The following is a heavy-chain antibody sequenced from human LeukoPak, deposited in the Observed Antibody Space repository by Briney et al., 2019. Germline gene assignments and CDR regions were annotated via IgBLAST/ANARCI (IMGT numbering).Heavy chain of an antibody. CDR3: AKSPRGGNLLWDY. D-gene: IGHD4-23*01. J-gene: IGHJ4*02. CDR1: GFTFSSYA. Sequence: PGGSLRLSCAASGFTFSSYAMSWVRQAPGKGLEGVSAISGSCGSTYYADAVKGRFTISRDNSKNTLYLQMNSLRAEDTAVYYCAKSPRGGNLLWDYWGQGTLVTVSS. V-gene: IGHV3-23*01. CDR2: ISGSCGST.